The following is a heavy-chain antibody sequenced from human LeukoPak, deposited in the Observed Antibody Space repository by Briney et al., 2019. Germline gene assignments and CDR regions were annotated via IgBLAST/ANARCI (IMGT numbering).Heavy chain of an antibody. CDR1: GYTFTSYG. CDR3: ARDGSGYSYGYYFDY. V-gene: IGHV1-18*01. Sequence: ASVKVSCKASGYTFTSYGISWVRQAPGQGLEWMGWISAYNGNTNYAQKLQGRVTMTTDTSTSTAYMELRSLRSDDTAVYYCARDGSGYSYGYYFDYWGQGTLVTVSS. J-gene: IGHJ4*02. CDR2: ISAYNGNT. D-gene: IGHD5-18*01.